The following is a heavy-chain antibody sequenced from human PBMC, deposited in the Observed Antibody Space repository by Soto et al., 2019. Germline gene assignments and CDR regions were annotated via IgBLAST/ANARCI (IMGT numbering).Heavy chain of an antibody. CDR2: IYSGGST. J-gene: IGHJ6*03. CDR3: ARPRWLRRKYYYYYYMDV. V-gene: IGHV3-66*04. D-gene: IGHD5-12*01. Sequence: GGSLRLSCAASGFTVSSNYMSWVRQAPGKGLEWVSVIYSGGSTYYADSVKGRFTISRDNSKNTLYLQMNSLRAEDTAVYYCARPRWLRRKYYYYYYMDVWGKGTTVTVSS. CDR1: GFTVSSNY.